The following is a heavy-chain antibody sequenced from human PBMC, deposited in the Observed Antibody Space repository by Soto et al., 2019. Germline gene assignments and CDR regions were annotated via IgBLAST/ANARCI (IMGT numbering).Heavy chain of an antibody. CDR3: ARLGTDGWSGYSFHDY. CDR2: INPSGGST. V-gene: IGHV1-46*03. J-gene: IGHJ4*02. D-gene: IGHD3-3*01. CDR1: GYTFTSYY. Sequence: ASVKGSCKASGYTFTSYYMHWVRQAPGQGLEWMGIINPSGGSTSYAQKFQGRVTMTRDTSTSTVYMELSSLRSEDTAVYYCARLGTDGWSGYSFHDYWGQGTLVTVSS.